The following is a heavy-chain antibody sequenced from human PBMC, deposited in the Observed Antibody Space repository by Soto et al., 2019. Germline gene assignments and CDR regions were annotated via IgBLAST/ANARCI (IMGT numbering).Heavy chain of an antibody. D-gene: IGHD5-12*01. J-gene: IGHJ4*02. V-gene: IGHV1-2*02. CDR1: AYAFSAYY. CDR2: INANDGET. Sequence: ASVQVSSKASAYAFSAYYIIWVRQAPVQGPEWMGWINANDGETNYAEKFRDRVTLTTDTSTSAAYMELSGLRSDDTALYYCARDSGYSYGLPDYWGQGTLVTVSS. CDR3: ARDSGYSYGLPDY.